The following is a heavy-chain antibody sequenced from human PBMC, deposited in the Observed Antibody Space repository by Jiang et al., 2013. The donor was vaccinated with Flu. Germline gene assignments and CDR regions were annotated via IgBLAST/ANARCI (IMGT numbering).Heavy chain of an antibody. V-gene: IGHV4-61*01. J-gene: IGHJ4*02. D-gene: IGHD6-19*01. CDR2: IYYTGST. CDR1: GGSVSSSSYC. CDR3: ARAAVAGDYFDY. Sequence: GSGLVKPSETLSLTCTVSGGSVSSSSYCWTWIRQPPGKGLEWIGYIYYTGSTNYDPSLKSRVTISVDTSKNQFSLKLSSVTAADTAVYYCARAAVAGDYFDYWGQGTLVTVSS.